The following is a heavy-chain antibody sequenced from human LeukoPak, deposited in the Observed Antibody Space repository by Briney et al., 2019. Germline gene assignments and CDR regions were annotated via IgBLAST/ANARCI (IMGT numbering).Heavy chain of an antibody. CDR3: ARGDLNYDSSGADY. CDR2: INHSGST. Sequence: SETLSLTCAVYGGSSSGYYWSWIRQPPGKGLEWIGEINHSGSTNYNPSLKSRVTISVDTSKNQFSLKLSSVTAADTAVYYCARGDLNYDSSGADYWGQGTLVTVSS. J-gene: IGHJ4*02. D-gene: IGHD3-22*01. V-gene: IGHV4-34*01. CDR1: GGSSSGYY.